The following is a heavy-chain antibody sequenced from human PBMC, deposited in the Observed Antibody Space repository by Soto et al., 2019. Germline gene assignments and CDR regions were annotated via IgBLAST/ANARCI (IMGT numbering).Heavy chain of an antibody. V-gene: IGHV4-59*01. Sequence: SETLSLTCTVSGGSISSYYWSWIRQPPGKGPEWIGYIYYSGSTNYNPSLKSRVTISVDTSKNQFSLKLSSVTAADTAVYYCAGGRYDFWSGYYPWGMDFWGQGTTVTVSS. CDR2: IYYSGST. CDR1: GGSISSYY. D-gene: IGHD3-3*01. CDR3: AGGRYDFWSGYYPWGMDF. J-gene: IGHJ6*02.